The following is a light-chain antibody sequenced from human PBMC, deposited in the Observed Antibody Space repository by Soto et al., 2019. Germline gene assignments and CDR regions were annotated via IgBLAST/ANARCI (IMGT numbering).Light chain of an antibody. Sequence: SSELTQPPSVSVAPGKTARITCGGNNIGSKSVHWYQQKPGQAPVLVIYYDSDRPSGIPERFSGSNSGNTATLTISRVEAGDAADYSGQVWDSTSAHPGVVFGGGTKLTVL. J-gene: IGLJ2*01. CDR1: NIGSKS. V-gene: IGLV3-21*04. CDR2: YDS. CDR3: QVWDSTSAHPGVV.